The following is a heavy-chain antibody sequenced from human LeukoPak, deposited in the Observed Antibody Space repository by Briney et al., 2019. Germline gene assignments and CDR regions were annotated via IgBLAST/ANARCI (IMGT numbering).Heavy chain of an antibody. V-gene: IGHV1-2*02. CDR3: ARDRLDYGGNPRGWFDP. CDR2: INPNSGGT. CDR1: GYTFTGYY. Sequence: AASVKVSCKASGYTFTGYYMHWVRQAPGQGLEWMGWINPNSGGTNYAQKFQGRVTMTRNTSISTAYMELSSLRSEDTAVYYCARDRLDYGGNPRGWFDPWGQGTLVTVSS. J-gene: IGHJ5*02. D-gene: IGHD4-23*01.